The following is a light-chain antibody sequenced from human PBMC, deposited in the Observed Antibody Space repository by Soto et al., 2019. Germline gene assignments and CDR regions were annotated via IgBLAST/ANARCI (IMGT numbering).Light chain of an antibody. Sequence: QSVLTQPASVSGSPAQSIPISCTGTSSDLAIYNYESWYKQQPGKAPKLMIYTVTNRPSGAPNRFSGSRSGNTASLTISGLQAEDEADYYCSSYTDSSNYVFGTGTKSPS. V-gene: IGLV2-14*01. J-gene: IGLJ1*01. CDR2: TVT. CDR3: SSYTDSSNYV. CDR1: SSDLAIYNY.